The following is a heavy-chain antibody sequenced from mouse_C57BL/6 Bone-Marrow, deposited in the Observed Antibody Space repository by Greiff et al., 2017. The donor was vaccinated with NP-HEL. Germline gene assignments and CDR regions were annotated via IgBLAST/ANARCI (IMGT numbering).Heavy chain of an antibody. CDR2: INPSSGYT. CDR1: GYTFTSYT. D-gene: IGHD1-1*01. V-gene: IGHV1-4*01. Sequence: QVQLKESGAELARPGASVKMSCKASGYTFTSYTMHWVKQRPGQGLEWIGYINPSSGYTKYNQKFKDKATLTADKSSSTAYMQLSSLTSEDSAVYYCASGLYYYGSSLYYYAMDYLGQGTSVTVSS. CDR3: ASGLYYYGSSLYYYAMDY. J-gene: IGHJ4*01.